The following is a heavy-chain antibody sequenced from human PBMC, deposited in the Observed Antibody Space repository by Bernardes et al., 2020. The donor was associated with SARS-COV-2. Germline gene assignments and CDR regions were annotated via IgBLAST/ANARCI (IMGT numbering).Heavy chain of an antibody. V-gene: IGHV4-39*01. Sequence: SETLSLTCAVSGASISNTNYYWGWIRQPPGKGLEWIGSIYASGNSYYNPSLQSRVRGSVDTSKNQFSLKLSSVTAADTAVYYCARQDIGAIFGVVITPAGMDVWGQGTTVTVSS. J-gene: IGHJ6*02. CDR3: ARQDIGAIFGVVITPAGMDV. CDR2: IYASGNS. CDR1: GASISNTNYY. D-gene: IGHD3-3*01.